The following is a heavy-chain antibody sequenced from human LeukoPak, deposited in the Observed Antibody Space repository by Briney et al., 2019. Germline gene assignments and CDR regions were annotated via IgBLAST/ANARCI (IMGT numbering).Heavy chain of an antibody. CDR2: INYNSGDA. CDR3: DKTEPYLGVDY. Sequence: ASLKVSCKASLYTFTGYHMHWLRQAPGQGLGWMEWINYNSGDAHDAQKFQGRVTMTRDTSNRTAYMELSRLRSDDTAVYYCDKTEPYLGVDYWGQGTLVTVSS. D-gene: IGHD3-10*01. V-gene: IGHV1-2*02. CDR1: LYTFTGYH. J-gene: IGHJ4*02.